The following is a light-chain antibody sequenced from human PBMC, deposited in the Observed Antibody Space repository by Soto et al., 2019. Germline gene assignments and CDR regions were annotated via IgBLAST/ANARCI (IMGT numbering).Light chain of an antibody. J-gene: IGLJ1*01. CDR1: SGDVGGYYY. Sequence: QSVLTQPASVSGSPGQSITISCTGTSGDVGGYYYVSWYQQLPGKAPKLMISEVSNRPSGVSNRFSGSKSGNTASLTISGLQAEDEADYYCQSYDASLSGYVFGTGTKVTVL. V-gene: IGLV2-14*01. CDR2: EVS. CDR3: QSYDASLSGYV.